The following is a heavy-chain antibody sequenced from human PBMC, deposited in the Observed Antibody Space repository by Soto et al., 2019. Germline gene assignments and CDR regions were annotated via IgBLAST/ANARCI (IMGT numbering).Heavy chain of an antibody. V-gene: IGHV1-18*01. CDR3: ASALGLDDAFDI. Sequence: GASVKVSCKASGYTFTSYSISWVRQAPGQGLEWMGWISAYNGNTNYAQKLQSRVTMTTDTSTSTAYMELRSLRSDDKAVYYCASALGLDDAFDIWGQGTMVTVSS. CDR1: GYTFTSYS. CDR2: ISAYNGNT. J-gene: IGHJ3*02.